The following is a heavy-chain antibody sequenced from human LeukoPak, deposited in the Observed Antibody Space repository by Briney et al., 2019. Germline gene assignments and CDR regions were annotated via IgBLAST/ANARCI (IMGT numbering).Heavy chain of an antibody. CDR3: AKRGGGSRYGMDV. CDR1: GVTFGSYG. J-gene: IGHJ6*02. Sequence: RGSLRLSVAAFGVTFGSYGMRWVRQAQGKGLEWVAVISYDGSNKYYADSVKGRFTISRDNSKNTLYLQMNSLRAEDTAVYYCAKRGGGSRYGMDVWGQGTTVTVSS. CDR2: ISYDGSNK. V-gene: IGHV3-30*18. D-gene: IGHD1-26*01.